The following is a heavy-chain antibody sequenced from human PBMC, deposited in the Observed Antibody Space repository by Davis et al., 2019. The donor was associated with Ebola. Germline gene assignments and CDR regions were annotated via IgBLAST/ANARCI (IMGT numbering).Heavy chain of an antibody. Sequence: SVKVSCKASGGTFSSYAISWVRQAPGQGLEWLGGIIPIFGTANYAQKFQGRVTITADESTSTAYMELSSLRSEDTAVYYCARGSRRDLTMIVVNYYYGMDVWGQGTTVTVSS. J-gene: IGHJ6*02. D-gene: IGHD3-22*01. CDR1: GGTFSSYA. V-gene: IGHV1-69*13. CDR3: ARGSRRDLTMIVVNYYYGMDV. CDR2: IIPIFGTA.